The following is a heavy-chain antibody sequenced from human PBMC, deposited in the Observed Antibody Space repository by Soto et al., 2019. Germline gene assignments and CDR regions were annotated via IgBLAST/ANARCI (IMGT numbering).Heavy chain of an antibody. CDR3: ARRQSSSWYGL. CDR1: SHSISSTIYY. D-gene: IGHD6-13*01. J-gene: IGHJ4*02. CDR2: IYYSGST. V-gene: IGHV4-39*01. Sequence: PSETLSLTCPFLSHSISSTIYYWDWIRQPPGKGLEWIGSIYYSGSTYYNPSLKSRVTLSVDTSKNQFSLKLSSVTAADTAVYYCARRQSSSWYGLWGQGTLVTVS.